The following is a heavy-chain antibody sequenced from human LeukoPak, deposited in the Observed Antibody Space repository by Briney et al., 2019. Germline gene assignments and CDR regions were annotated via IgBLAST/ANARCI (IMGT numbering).Heavy chain of an antibody. CDR3: AKGTPDPSHFDP. CDR1: GFTFDDYA. J-gene: IGHJ5*02. CDR2: ISWNSGSI. Sequence: HSGGSLRLSCAASGFTFDDYAMHWVRQAPGKGLEWVSGISWNSGSIGYADSVKGRFTISRDNAKNSLYLQMNSLRAEDTALYYCAKGTPDPSHFDPWGQGTLVTVSS. V-gene: IGHV3-9*01.